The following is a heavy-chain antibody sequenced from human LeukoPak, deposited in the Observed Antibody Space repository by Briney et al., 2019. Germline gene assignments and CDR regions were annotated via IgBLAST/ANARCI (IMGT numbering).Heavy chain of an antibody. Sequence: HEASVKVSCKASGYTFTSYGISWVRQAPGQGLEWMGWIGAYNGNTNYAQKLQGRVTMTTDTSTSTAYMELRSLRSDDTAVYYCARDTVVVVAAKLENFDYWGQGTLVTVSS. CDR3: ARDTVVVVAAKLENFDY. V-gene: IGHV1-18*01. CDR2: IGAYNGNT. CDR1: GYTFTSYG. D-gene: IGHD2-15*01. J-gene: IGHJ4*02.